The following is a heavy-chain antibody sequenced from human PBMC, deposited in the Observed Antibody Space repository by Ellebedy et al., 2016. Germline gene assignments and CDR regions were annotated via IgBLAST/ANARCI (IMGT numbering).Heavy chain of an antibody. D-gene: IGHD2-2*01. CDR2: IYYSGST. V-gene: IGHV4-59*12. CDR1: GGSISSYY. J-gene: IGHJ6*03. CDR3: ARTVLDCSSTSCYSYYYYYYMDV. Sequence: SETLSLTXTVSGGSISSYYWSWIRQPPGKGLEWIGYIYYSGSTNYNPSLKSRVTISVDTSKNQFSLKLSSVTAADTAVYYCARTVLDCSSTSCYSYYYYYYMDVWGKGTTVTVSS.